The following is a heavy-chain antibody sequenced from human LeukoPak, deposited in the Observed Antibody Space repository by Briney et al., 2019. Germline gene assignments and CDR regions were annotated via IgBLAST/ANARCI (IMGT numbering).Heavy chain of an antibody. V-gene: IGHV3-53*05. CDR2: IYNGGTT. D-gene: IGHD3/OR15-3a*01. Sequence: GGSLRLSCAASGFPVSDNYMTWVRQAPGKGLEWVSVIYNGGTTKYADSVKGRFIISRDNSRNMLYLQMNSLRAEDTAVYYCARDHWTDYWGQGTLVTVSS. J-gene: IGHJ4*02. CDR1: GFPVSDNY. CDR3: ARDHWTDY.